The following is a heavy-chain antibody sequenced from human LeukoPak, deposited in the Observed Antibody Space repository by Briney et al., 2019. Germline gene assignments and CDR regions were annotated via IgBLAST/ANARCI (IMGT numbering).Heavy chain of an antibody. J-gene: IGHJ1*01. V-gene: IGHV1-69*13. D-gene: IGHD2-21*01. CDR2: IIPIFGTA. CDR3: ARDSSEFRSLIPH. CDR1: GGTFSSYA. Sequence: ASVKVSCKASGGTFSSYAVSWVRQAPGQGLEWMGGIIPIFGTANYAQKFQGRVTITADESTSTAYMELSSLRSEDTAVYYCARDSSEFRSLIPHWGQGTLVTVSS.